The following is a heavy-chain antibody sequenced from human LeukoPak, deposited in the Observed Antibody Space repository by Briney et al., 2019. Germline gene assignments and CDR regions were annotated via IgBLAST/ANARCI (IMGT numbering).Heavy chain of an antibody. V-gene: IGHV3-21*01. D-gene: IGHD1-26*01. CDR1: GFTFSSYS. J-gene: IGHJ4*02. CDR2: ISSSSSYI. Sequence: PGGSLRLSCAASGFTFSSYSMNWVRQAPGKGLEWVSSISSSSSYIYYADSVKGRFTISRDNAKNSLYLQMNSLRAEDTAVYYCASLPPSGSPRRGLSYIDYWGQGTLVTVSS. CDR3: ASLPPSGSPRRGLSYIDY.